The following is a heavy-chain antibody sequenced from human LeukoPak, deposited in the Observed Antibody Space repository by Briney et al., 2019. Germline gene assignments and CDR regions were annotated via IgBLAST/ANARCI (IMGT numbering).Heavy chain of an antibody. CDR2: ISAYNGNT. CDR1: GYTFTSYG. Sequence: EASVKVSCKASGYTFTSYGISWVRQAPGQGLEWMGWISAYNGNTNYAQRLQGRVTMTTDTSTSTAYMELRSLRSDDTAVYYCARVTFTDDAFDIWGQATMVTVSS. CDR3: ARVTFTDDAFDI. V-gene: IGHV1-18*01. D-gene: IGHD1-20*01. J-gene: IGHJ3*02.